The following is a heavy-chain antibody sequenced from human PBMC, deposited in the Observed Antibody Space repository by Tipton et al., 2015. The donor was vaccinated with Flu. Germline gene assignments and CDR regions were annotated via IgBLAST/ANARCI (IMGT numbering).Heavy chain of an antibody. CDR3: ARGIRSDSTRRHIVVVPAARRGAFDI. CDR1: GGSFSGYY. D-gene: IGHD2-2*01. V-gene: IGHV4-34*01. CDR2: INHSGST. J-gene: IGHJ3*02. Sequence: LRPSCAVYGGSFSGYYWSWIRQPPGKGLEWIGEINHSGSTNYNPSLKSRVTISVDTSKNQFSLKLSSVTAADTAVYYCARGIRSDSTRRHIVVVPAARRGAFDIWGQGTMVTVSS.